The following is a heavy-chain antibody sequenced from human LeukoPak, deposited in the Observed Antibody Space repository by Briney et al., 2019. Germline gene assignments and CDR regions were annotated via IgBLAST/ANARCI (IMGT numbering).Heavy chain of an antibody. CDR1: GGSISSYY. CDR2: IYNSGST. D-gene: IGHD6-13*01. J-gene: IGHJ6*02. Sequence: SETLSLTCTVSGGSISSYYWSWIRQPPGKGLEWIGHIYNSGSTNYNPSLKSRVTISVDTSKNQFSLKLSSVTAADTAVYYCASHLSSRIIMNVWGQGTTVTVSS. CDR3: ASHLSSRIIMNV. V-gene: IGHV4-59*01.